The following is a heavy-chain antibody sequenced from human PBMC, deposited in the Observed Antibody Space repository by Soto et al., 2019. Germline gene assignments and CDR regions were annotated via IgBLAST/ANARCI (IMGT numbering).Heavy chain of an antibody. V-gene: IGHV3-23*01. Sequence: PGGSLRLSCTASGFTFSTYAMSWVRQAPGRGLEWVSGISGSGVGTYYADSVKGRFTISRDNSKNTLYLQLSGLRAEDAAVYYCAKGPTVFGAVISFDYYYGMYVWGQGTPVTVSS. J-gene: IGHJ6*02. CDR2: ISGSGVGT. D-gene: IGHD3-3*01. CDR3: AKGPTVFGAVISFDYYYGMYV. CDR1: GFTFSTYA.